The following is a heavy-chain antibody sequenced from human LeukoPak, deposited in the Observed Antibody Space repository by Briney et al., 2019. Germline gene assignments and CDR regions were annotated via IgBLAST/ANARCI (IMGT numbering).Heavy chain of an antibody. D-gene: IGHD7-27*01. Sequence: SETLSLTCTVSGGSISSYYWSWIRQPAGKGLEWIGRIYTSGSTNYNPSLKSRVTMSVDTSKNQFSLKLSSVTAADTAVYYCASTGTKNWEYDYWGQGTLVTVSS. CDR3: ASTGTKNWEYDY. V-gene: IGHV4-4*07. CDR1: GGSISSYY. CDR2: IYTSGST. J-gene: IGHJ4*02.